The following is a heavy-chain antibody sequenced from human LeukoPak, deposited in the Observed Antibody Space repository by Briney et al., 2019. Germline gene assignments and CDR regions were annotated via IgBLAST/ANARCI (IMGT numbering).Heavy chain of an antibody. Sequence: GASLKISCKGSGYSFTNYWIGWVRPMPGKGLEWMGIIYPGDSDTRYSPSFQGQVTISADKSISTAYLQWSSLKASDTAMYYCARARAGLFDYWGQGTRVAVSA. CDR3: ARARAGLFDY. D-gene: IGHD6-13*01. J-gene: IGHJ4*02. V-gene: IGHV5-51*01. CDR1: GYSFTNYW. CDR2: IYPGDSDT.